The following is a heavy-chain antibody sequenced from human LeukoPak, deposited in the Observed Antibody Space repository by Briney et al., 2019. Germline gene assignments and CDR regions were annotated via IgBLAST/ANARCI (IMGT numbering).Heavy chain of an antibody. J-gene: IGHJ5*02. Sequence: SQTLPLTCAISGDSVSSNSVTWNWIRQSPSRGLEWLGRTYYRSTWYNDYAVSVRGRITVNPDTSKNQFSLHLNSVTPEDTAVYYCAGRLTQYDCFDPWGQGILVTVSS. CDR3: AGRLTQYDCFDP. D-gene: IGHD2-2*01. CDR2: TYYRSTWYN. V-gene: IGHV6-1*01. CDR1: GDSVSSNSVT.